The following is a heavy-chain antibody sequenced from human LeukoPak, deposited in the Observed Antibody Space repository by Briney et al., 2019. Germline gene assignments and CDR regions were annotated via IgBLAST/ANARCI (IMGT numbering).Heavy chain of an antibody. D-gene: IGHD2-21*02. CDR3: ARGGGAFCGGDCDRNFDY. V-gene: IGHV3-66*02. Sequence: GESLRLSCEVSGLTVTSAYMSWVRQAPGQGLERVSVIYAGGSVYYADSVRVRFTISRDSYKNTLHLQMNSLRPEDTAVYYCARGGGAFCGGDCDRNFDYWGQGALVTVSS. CDR2: IYAGGSV. CDR1: GLTVTSAY. J-gene: IGHJ4*02.